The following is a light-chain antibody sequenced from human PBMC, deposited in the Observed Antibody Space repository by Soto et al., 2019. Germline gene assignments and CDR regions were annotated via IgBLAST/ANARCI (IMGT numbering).Light chain of an antibody. CDR1: QSISSY. V-gene: IGKV1-39*01. Sequence: DIQMTQSPSSLSASVGDRVTITCRASQSISSYLNWYQQKPGKAPKLLIYAASSLQSGVPSRFSSSASGTDFTLTISSLQPEDFETYYCQQSYSTPLTFGGGTKVEIK. J-gene: IGKJ4*01. CDR2: AAS. CDR3: QQSYSTPLT.